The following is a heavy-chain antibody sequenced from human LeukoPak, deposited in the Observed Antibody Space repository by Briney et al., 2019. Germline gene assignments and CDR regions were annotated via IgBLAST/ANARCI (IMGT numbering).Heavy chain of an antibody. V-gene: IGHV4-30-4*01. Sequence: SQTLSLTCSVSGGSNSSGDHYWTWIRQPPGGGLEWMGFITLYSDTTSYNPSLKSRLMISIDTSKNQFSLTLTSVTAADTAVYFCARGFGYDFADYWGQGILVTVSS. CDR3: ARGFGYDFADY. D-gene: IGHD2-2*01. CDR1: GGSNSSGDHY. J-gene: IGHJ4*02. CDR2: ITLYSDTT.